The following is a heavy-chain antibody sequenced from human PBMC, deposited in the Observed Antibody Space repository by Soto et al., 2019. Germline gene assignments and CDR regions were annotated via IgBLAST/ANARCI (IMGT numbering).Heavy chain of an antibody. CDR1: GFTFSSYG. D-gene: IGHD3-16*01. CDR3: ARDQIMTNDAFDI. Sequence: QVQLVESGGGVVQPGRSLRLSCAASGFTFSSYGMHWVRQAPGKGLEWVAVIWYDGSNKYYADSVKGRFTISRDNSKNTLYLQMNSLRAEDTAVYYFARDQIMTNDAFDIWGQGTMVTVSS. CDR2: IWYDGSNK. V-gene: IGHV3-33*01. J-gene: IGHJ3*02.